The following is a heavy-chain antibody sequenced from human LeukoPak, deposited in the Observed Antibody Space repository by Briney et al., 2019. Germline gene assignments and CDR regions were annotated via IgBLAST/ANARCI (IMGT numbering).Heavy chain of an antibody. J-gene: IGHJ4*02. CDR2: ISTGGST. V-gene: IGHV4-4*07. CDR1: GGSMSTYY. CDR3: ATSDTAVVFDY. D-gene: IGHD5-18*01. Sequence: SETLSLTCTVSGGSMSTYYWSWIRQPAGKGLEWIGHISTGGSTNYTPSLKSRVTISVDKSKNQFSLKLSSVTAADTAVYYCATSDTAVVFDYWGQGTLVTVSS.